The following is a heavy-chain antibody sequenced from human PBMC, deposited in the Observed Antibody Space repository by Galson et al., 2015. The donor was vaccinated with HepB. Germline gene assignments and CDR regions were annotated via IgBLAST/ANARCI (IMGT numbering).Heavy chain of an antibody. D-gene: IGHD3-10*01. V-gene: IGHV3-7*03. J-gene: IGHJ1*01. CDR1: GFTFSSYW. CDR3: ARDFGSGSYGFPEL. CDR2: IKQDGSEK. Sequence: SLRLSCAASGFTFSSYWMSWVRQAPGKGLEWVANIKQDGSEKYYVDSVKGRFTISRDNAKNSLYLQMNSLRAEDTAVYYCARDFGSGSYGFPELWGQGTLVTVSS.